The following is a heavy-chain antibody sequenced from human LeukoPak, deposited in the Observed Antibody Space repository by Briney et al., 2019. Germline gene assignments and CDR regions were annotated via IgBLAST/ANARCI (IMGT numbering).Heavy chain of an antibody. CDR1: GGTFSSYA. CDR3: ASTRSSGYYLFDY. CDR2: IIPIFGTA. J-gene: IGHJ4*02. V-gene: IGHV1-69*05. D-gene: IGHD3-22*01. Sequence: SVKVSXKASGGTFSSYAISWVRQAPGQGLEWMGRIIPIFGTANYAQKFQGRVTITTDESTSTAYMELSSLRSEDTAVYYCASTRSSGYYLFDYWGQGTLVTVSS.